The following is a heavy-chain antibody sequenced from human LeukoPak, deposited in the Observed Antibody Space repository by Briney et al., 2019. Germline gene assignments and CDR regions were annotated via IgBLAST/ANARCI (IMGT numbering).Heavy chain of an antibody. D-gene: IGHD4-17*01. CDR3: ATDRYGDYGYDAFDI. Sequence: ASVKVSCKVSGYTLTELSMHWVRQAPGKGLEWMGGFDPEDGETIYAQKFQGRVTMTEDTSTDTAYMELSSLRSEDTAVYYCATDRYGDYGYDAFDIWGQGTMVTVSS. J-gene: IGHJ3*02. CDR2: FDPEDGET. V-gene: IGHV1-24*01. CDR1: GYTLTELS.